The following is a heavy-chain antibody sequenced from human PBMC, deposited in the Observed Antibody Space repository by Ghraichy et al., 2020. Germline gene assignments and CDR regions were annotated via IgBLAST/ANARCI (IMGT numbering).Heavy chain of an antibody. CDR1: GFTFSSYA. V-gene: IGHV3-23*01. Sequence: GGSLRLSCAASGFTFSSYAMNWVRQAPGKGLEWVSAISGSGGSTYYADSVKGRFTISRDNSKNTLYLQMNSLRAEDTAVYYCAKDISSVAVRRPAPFDPWGQGTLVTVSS. CDR2: ISGSGGST. CDR3: AKDISSVAVRRPAPFDP. J-gene: IGHJ5*02. D-gene: IGHD2-15*01.